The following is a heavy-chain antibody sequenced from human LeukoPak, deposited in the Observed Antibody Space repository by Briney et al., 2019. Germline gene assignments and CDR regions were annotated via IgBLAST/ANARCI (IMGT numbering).Heavy chain of an antibody. V-gene: IGHV3-74*01. J-gene: IGHJ4*02. Sequence: PGGSLRLSCAASGFTFSSDWMHWVRQAAGKGLVWVSRINNDGSTTAYADSVKGRFTISRDNSKNTLYLQMNSLRAEDTALYYCAKETIYGAGSYCDYWGQGTLVTVSS. CDR2: INNDGSTT. CDR3: AKETIYGAGSYCDY. CDR1: GFTFSSDW. D-gene: IGHD3-10*01.